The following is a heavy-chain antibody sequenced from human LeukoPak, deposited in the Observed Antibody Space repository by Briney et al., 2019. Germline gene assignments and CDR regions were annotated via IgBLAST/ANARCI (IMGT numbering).Heavy chain of an antibody. CDR2: INWNGGST. Sequence: WVRQAPGKGLEWVSGINWNGGSTGYADSVKGRFTISRDNAKNSLYLQMNSLRAEDTALYYCARVRLGSSGYLDYWGQGTLVTVSS. V-gene: IGHV3-20*03. CDR3: ARVRLGSSGYLDY. D-gene: IGHD3-22*01. J-gene: IGHJ4*02.